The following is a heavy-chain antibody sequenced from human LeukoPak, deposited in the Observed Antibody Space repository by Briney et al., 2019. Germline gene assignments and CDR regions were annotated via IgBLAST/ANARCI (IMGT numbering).Heavy chain of an antibody. CDR3: ARGTLPGQLLLLGY. Sequence: ASVKVSCKASGYTFTSYGISWVRQAPGQGLEWMGWISAYNGNTNYAQKLQGRVTMTTDTSTSTAYMELRSLRSEDTAVYYCARGTLPGQLLLLGYWGQGTLVTVSS. J-gene: IGHJ4*02. CDR1: GYTFTSYG. CDR2: ISAYNGNT. D-gene: IGHD2-15*01. V-gene: IGHV1-18*01.